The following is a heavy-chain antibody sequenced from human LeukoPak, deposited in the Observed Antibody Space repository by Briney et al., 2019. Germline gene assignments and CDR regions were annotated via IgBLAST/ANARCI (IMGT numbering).Heavy chain of an antibody. CDR1: GYSISSGYY. D-gene: IGHD3-10*01. Sequence: SSETLSLTCTVSGYSISSGYYWGWIRQPPGKGLAWIGSIYHSGSTYYNPSLKSRVTISVDTSKNQFSLRLSSVTAADTAVYYCARETVRGDPIDYWGQGTLVTVSS. CDR2: IYHSGST. J-gene: IGHJ4*02. V-gene: IGHV4-38-2*02. CDR3: ARETVRGDPIDY.